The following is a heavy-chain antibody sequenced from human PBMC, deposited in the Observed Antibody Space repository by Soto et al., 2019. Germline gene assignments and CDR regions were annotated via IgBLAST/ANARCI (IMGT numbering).Heavy chain of an antibody. CDR2: IIPIFGTA. V-gene: IGHV1-69*13. Sequence: SVKVSCKASGGTFSSYAISWVRQAPGQGLEWMGGIIPIFGTANYAQKFQGRVTITADESTSTAYMELSSLRSEDTAVYYCARGDYITGTAYYYGMDVWGQGTTVTVS. J-gene: IGHJ6*02. CDR3: ARGDYITGTAYYYGMDV. D-gene: IGHD1-7*01. CDR1: GGTFSSYA.